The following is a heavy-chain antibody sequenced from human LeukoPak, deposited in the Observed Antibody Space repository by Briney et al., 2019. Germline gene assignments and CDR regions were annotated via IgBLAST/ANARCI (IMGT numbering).Heavy chain of an antibody. CDR2: ISDRSSYI. V-gene: IGHV3-21*01. J-gene: IGHJ6*02. Sequence: GGSLRLSCAASGFTFSYYSMTWVRQAPGKGLEWVSSISDRSSYIYYADSLKGRFTISRDDAKNSLYLQMNSLRAEDTAVYYCARGEYGLDVWGRGTTVTVSS. CDR3: ARGEYGLDV. CDR1: GFTFSYYS.